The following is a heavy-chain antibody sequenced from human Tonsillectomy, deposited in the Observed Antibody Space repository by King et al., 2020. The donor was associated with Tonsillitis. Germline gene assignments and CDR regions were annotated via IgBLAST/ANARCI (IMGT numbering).Heavy chain of an antibody. CDR2: ISYDGSNK. CDR3: AKDREGCMDV. D-gene: IGHD1-26*01. Sequence: VQLVESGGGVVQPGRSLRLSCAASGFTFSNYGIHWVRQAPGKGLEWVAVISYDGSNKYYADSVKGRFTISRDNSKNTLFLQMNSLRAVDTAVYYCAKDREGCMDVWGQGTTVTVSS. J-gene: IGHJ6*02. V-gene: IGHV3-30*18. CDR1: GFTFSNYG.